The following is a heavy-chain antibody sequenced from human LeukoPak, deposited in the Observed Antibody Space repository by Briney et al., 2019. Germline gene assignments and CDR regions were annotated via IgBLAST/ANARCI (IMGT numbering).Heavy chain of an antibody. J-gene: IGHJ6*03. CDR2: IYTSGST. D-gene: IGHD2-15*01. V-gene: IGHV4-4*07. CDR1: GGSISSYY. Sequence: SETLSLTCTVSGGSISSYYWSWIRQPAGKGLEWIGRIYTSGSTNYNPSLKSRVTMSVDTSKNQFSLKLSSVTAADTAVYYCARDVVVVAARDYYYMDVWGKGTTVTVSS. CDR3: ARDVVVVAARDYYYMDV.